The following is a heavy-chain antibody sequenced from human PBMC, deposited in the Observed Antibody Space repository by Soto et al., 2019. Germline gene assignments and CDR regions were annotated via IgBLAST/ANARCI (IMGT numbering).Heavy chain of an antibody. Sequence: QVQLVQSGTEVKKPGASVKVSCKASGYTFTNYGISWVRQAPGQGLEWLAWINTYNGHTNYAQKLQGRVTLTTDTSTSTAYMGLRSLRSEDTAVYYCARDLLYSSRSTVRFDIWGQGTMVTVSS. V-gene: IGHV1-18*01. CDR2: INTYNGHT. CDR3: ARDLLYSSRSTVRFDI. CDR1: GYTFTNYG. J-gene: IGHJ3*02. D-gene: IGHD6-13*01.